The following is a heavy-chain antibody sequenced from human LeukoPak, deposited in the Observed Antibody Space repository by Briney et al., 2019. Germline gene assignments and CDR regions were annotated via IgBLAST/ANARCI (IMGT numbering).Heavy chain of an antibody. V-gene: IGHV3-30*02. J-gene: IGHJ4*02. Sequence: GGSLRLSCAASGFTFSSYGMHWVRQAPGKGLEWVAFIRYDGSNKYYADSVKGRFTISRDNSKNTLYLQMNSLRAEDTAVYYCARGFGGEYYYGSGSSNPYFDYWGQGTLVTVSS. CDR1: GFTFSSYG. CDR3: ARGFGGEYYYGSGSSNPYFDY. D-gene: IGHD3-10*01. CDR2: IRYDGSNK.